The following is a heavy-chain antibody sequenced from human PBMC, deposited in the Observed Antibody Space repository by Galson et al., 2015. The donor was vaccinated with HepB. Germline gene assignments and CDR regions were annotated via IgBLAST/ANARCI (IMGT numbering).Heavy chain of an antibody. Sequence: SVTVSCKASGSTFTGYYMHWVRQAPGQGLEWMGWINPNSGGTNYAQKFQGWVTMTRDTSISTAYMEQSRLRSDDTAVYYCARDRVQDIVVVPAAPEQGYYYYGMDVWGQGTTVTVSS. CDR1: GSTFTGYY. D-gene: IGHD2-2*01. J-gene: IGHJ6*02. CDR3: ARDRVQDIVVVPAAPEQGYYYYGMDV. V-gene: IGHV1-2*04. CDR2: INPNSGGT.